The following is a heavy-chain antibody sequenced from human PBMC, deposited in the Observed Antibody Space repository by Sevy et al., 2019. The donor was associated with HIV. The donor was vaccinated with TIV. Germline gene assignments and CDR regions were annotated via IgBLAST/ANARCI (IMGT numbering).Heavy chain of an antibody. V-gene: IGHV3-23*01. CDR2: ISGRDGST. CDR1: GFTFSNYA. J-gene: IGHJ3*02. CDR3: AIDMTFIVGDAFDI. Sequence: GGSLRLSCAASGFTFSNYAMSWVRQAPGKGLEWVSAISGRDGSTFYANSVKGRFTISRDNSKNTLYLQMNSLRAEDTAVYFCAIDMTFIVGDAFDIWGQGTMVTVSS. D-gene: IGHD1-26*01.